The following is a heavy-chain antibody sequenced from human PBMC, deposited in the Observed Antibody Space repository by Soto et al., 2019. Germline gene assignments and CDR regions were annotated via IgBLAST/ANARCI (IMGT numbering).Heavy chain of an antibody. CDR2: ISSSSSYI. D-gene: IGHD5-12*01. CDR1: GFTFSSYS. J-gene: IGHJ4*02. Sequence: EVQLVESGGGLVKPGGSLRLSCAASGFTFSSYSMNWVRQAPGKGLEWVSSISSSSSYIYYADSVKGRFTISRDNAKNSLYLQMNSLRAEDTAVYYCESKGYGGYGVDYWGQGTLVTVSS. CDR3: ESKGYGGYGVDY. V-gene: IGHV3-21*01.